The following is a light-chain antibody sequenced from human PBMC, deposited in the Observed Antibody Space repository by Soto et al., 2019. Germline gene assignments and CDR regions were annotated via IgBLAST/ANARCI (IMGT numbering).Light chain of an antibody. CDR2: GAS. Sequence: EIVLTQSPGTLSLSPGERATLSCRASQSVSSNYLAWYQQKPGQAPRLLIYGASSMATGIPDRFSGSGSGTDFTLTISRLEPEDFAVSYCQQYGNSPTWTFGQGTKVEIK. V-gene: IGKV3-20*01. CDR3: QQYGNSPTWT. CDR1: QSVSSNY. J-gene: IGKJ1*01.